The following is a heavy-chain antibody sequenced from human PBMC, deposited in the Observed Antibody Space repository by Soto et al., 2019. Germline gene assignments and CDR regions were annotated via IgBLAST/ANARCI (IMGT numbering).Heavy chain of an antibody. CDR2: INHSGST. CDR1: GGSFSGYY. Sequence: SLSLTCAVYGGSFSGYYWSWIRQPPGKGLEWIGEINHSGSTNYNPSLKSRVTISVDTSKNQFSLKLSSVTAADTAVYYCARGSSRITIFGVVINNWFDPWGQGTLVTV. V-gene: IGHV4-34*01. CDR3: ARGSSRITIFGVVINNWFDP. D-gene: IGHD3-3*01. J-gene: IGHJ5*02.